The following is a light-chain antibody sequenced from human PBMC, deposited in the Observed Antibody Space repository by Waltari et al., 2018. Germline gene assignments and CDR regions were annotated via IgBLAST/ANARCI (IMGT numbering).Light chain of an antibody. J-gene: IGKJ1*01. CDR3: QHYLGYSWT. V-gene: IGKV1-5*03. Sequence: DIQMTQSPSTVSASVGDRVTITCRASQSVDTWLAWYQQKPGKAPSLLVYRASGLESGVPSRFSGSGSGTEFILTINSLQPDDCATYYCQHYLGYSWTFGQGTKVDIK. CDR1: QSVDTW. CDR2: RAS.